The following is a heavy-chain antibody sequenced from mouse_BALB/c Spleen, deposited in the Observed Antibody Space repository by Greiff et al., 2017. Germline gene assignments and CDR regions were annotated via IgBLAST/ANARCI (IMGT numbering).Heavy chain of an antibody. D-gene: IGHD1-2*01. J-gene: IGHJ4*01. CDR3: ARGLLRLSYAMDY. CDR2: IDPANGNT. Sequence: VQLQQSGAELVRPGALVKLSCKASGFNIKDTYMHWVKQRPEQGLEWIGRIDPANGNTKYDPKFQGKATITADTSSNTAYLQLSSLTSEDTAVYYCARGLLRLSYAMDYWGQGTSVTVSS. V-gene: IGHV14-3*02. CDR1: GFNIKDTY.